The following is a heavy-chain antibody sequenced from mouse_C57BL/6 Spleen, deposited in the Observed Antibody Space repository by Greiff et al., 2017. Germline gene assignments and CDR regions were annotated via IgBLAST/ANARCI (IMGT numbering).Heavy chain of an antibody. D-gene: IGHD1-1*01. CDR2: IYPGSGST. CDR3: ARALYYYDY. J-gene: IGHJ2*01. Sequence: VQLQQPGAELVKPGASVKMSCKASGYTFTSYWITWVKQRPGQGLGWIGDIYPGSGSTNYNEKFKSKATLTVDTSSSTAYMQRSSLTSEYSAVYYCARALYYYDYWGQGTTLTVSS. CDR1: GYTFTSYW. V-gene: IGHV1-55*01.